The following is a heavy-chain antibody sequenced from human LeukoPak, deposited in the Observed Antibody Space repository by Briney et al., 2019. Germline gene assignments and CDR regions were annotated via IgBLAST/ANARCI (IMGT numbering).Heavy chain of an antibody. CDR3: ARDYYSNYVGSLDY. CDR2: ISSSGSTI. V-gene: IGHV3-11*01. J-gene: IGHJ4*02. D-gene: IGHD4-11*01. Sequence: PGGSLGLSCAASGFTFSDYYMSWLRQAPGKGLEWVSYISSSGSTIYYADSVKGRFTISRDNAKNSLYLQMNSLRAEDTAVYYCARDYYSNYVGSLDYWGQGTLVTVSS. CDR1: GFTFSDYY.